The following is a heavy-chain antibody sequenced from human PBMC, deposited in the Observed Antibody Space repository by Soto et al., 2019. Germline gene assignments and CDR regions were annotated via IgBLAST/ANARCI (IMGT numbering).Heavy chain of an antibody. CDR2: IYYSGST. Sequence: PSETLSLTCTVSGGSISSSSYYWGWIRQPPGKGLEWIGSIYYSGSTYYNPSLKSRVTISVDTSKNQFSLKLSSVTAADTAVYYCARHSGVSSGFFDYWGQGTLVTVSS. CDR1: GGSISSSSYY. V-gene: IGHV4-39*01. CDR3: ARHSGVSSGFFDY. D-gene: IGHD3-22*01. J-gene: IGHJ4*02.